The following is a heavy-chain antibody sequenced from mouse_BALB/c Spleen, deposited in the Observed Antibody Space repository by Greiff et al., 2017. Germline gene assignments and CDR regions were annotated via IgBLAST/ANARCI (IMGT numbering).Heavy chain of an antibody. V-gene: IGHV5-9*03. CDR2: ISSGGGNT. D-gene: IGHD1-1*01. J-gene: IGHJ1*01. Sequence: EVKLEESGGGLVKPGGSLKLSCAASGFTFSSYTMSWVRQTPEKRLEWVATISSGGGNTYYPDSVKGRFTISRDNAKNNLYLQMSSLRSEDTALYYCARNYGSSYWYFDVWGAGTTVTVSS. CDR1: GFTFSSYT. CDR3: ARNYGSSYWYFDV.